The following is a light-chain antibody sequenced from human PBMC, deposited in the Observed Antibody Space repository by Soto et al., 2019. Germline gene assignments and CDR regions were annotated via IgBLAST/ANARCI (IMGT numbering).Light chain of an antibody. CDR1: QSISSW. Sequence: DIQMTQSPSTLSASLGDRVTITCRASQSISSWLAWYQQKPVKAPKLLIYKASSLESGVPSRFSGSGSGTEFTLTISSLQPDDFATYYCQQYNSYPWTLGQGTKVDIK. CDR3: QQYNSYPWT. V-gene: IGKV1-5*03. CDR2: KAS. J-gene: IGKJ1*01.